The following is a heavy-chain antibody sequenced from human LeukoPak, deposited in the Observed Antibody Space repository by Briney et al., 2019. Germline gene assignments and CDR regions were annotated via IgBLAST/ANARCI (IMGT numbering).Heavy chain of an antibody. CDR3: ARERTLATYKGFDS. V-gene: IGHV3-23*01. Sequence: GGSLRLSCTASHSAFSHYAFAWLHQAPGKGLEWVSTISASGGATFYAESVRGRFTISRDNSKNTLQLQVNSLSVDATAIYSCARERTLATYKGFDSWGQGTLVIVSS. CDR2: ISASGGAT. D-gene: IGHD5-24*01. CDR1: HSAFSHYA. J-gene: IGHJ4*02.